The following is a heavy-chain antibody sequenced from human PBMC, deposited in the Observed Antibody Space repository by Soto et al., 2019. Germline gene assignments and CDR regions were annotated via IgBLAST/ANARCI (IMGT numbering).Heavy chain of an antibody. CDR1: GGTFSSYA. CDR2: IIPISDTT. Sequence: QVQLVQSGAEVKKPGSSVKVSCKASGGTFSSYAISWVRQAPGQGLEWMGGIIPISDTTNYPQKFQGRVTNTADESTSKAYMELSSLRSEDTAVYYCARSQGSSTSLEIYYYYYYGMDVWGQGTTVTVSS. CDR3: ARSQGSSTSLEIYYYYYYGMDV. J-gene: IGHJ6*02. V-gene: IGHV1-69*01. D-gene: IGHD2-2*01.